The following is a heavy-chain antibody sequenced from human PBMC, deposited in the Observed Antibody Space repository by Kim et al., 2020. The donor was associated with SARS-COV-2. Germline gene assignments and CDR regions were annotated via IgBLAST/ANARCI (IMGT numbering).Heavy chain of an antibody. Sequence: PDTVKGRFTISRDSSRNTLFLQLDSLRAEDTAVYYCAIVASKLRFLNFEYWGQGTLVTVSP. D-gene: IGHD3-3*01. CDR3: AIVASKLRFLNFEY. J-gene: IGHJ4*02. V-gene: IGHV3-23*01.